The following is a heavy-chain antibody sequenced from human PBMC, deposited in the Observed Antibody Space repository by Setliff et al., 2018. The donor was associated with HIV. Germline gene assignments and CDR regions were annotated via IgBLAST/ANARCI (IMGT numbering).Heavy chain of an antibody. CDR2: IYSEDYGGST. CDR1: GFTVSNNY. D-gene: IGHD3-10*01. CDR3: SKEKFTCTVVRGVIDS. V-gene: IGHV3-53*01. J-gene: IGHJ4*02. Sequence: GGSLRLSCAASGFTVSNNYMNWVRQAPGKGLEWVSVIYSEDYGGSTYYADSVKGRFTISRDKSKNTLYLQMKSLRAEDTAFYYCSKEKFTCTVVRGVIDSWGQGTLVTVSS.